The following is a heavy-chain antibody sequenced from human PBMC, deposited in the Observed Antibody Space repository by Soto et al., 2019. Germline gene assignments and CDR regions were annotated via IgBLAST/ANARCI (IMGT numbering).Heavy chain of an antibody. CDR3: ASHRGWFTHGPFDY. Sequence: SETLSLTCTVSGGSISSSSYYWGWIRQPPGKGLEWIGSIYYSGSTYYNPSLKSRVTISVDTSKNQFSLKLSSVTAADTAVYYCASHRGWFTHGPFDYWGQGTLVTVSS. J-gene: IGHJ4*02. D-gene: IGHD2-15*01. CDR2: IYYSGST. CDR1: GGSISSSSYY. V-gene: IGHV4-39*01.